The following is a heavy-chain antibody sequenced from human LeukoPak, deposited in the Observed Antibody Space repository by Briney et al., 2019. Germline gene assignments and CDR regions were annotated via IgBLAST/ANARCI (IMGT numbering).Heavy chain of an antibody. CDR2: IKQDGSEE. CDR3: ARGSGWFNHYYMDV. CDR1: GFTFSSYW. J-gene: IGHJ6*03. Sequence: PGGSLRLSCAASGFTFSSYWMSWVRQAPGKGLEWVANIKQDGSEEYYVDSVKGRFTISRDNSKNTLYLQMGSLRTEDMAVYYCARGSGWFNHYYMDVWGKGTTVTISS. D-gene: IGHD6-19*01. V-gene: IGHV3-7*01.